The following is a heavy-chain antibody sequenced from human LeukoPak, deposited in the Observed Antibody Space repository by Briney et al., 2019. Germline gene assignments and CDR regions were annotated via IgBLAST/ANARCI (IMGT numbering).Heavy chain of an antibody. CDR1: EFTFSSYS. V-gene: IGHV3-48*01. CDR3: ARWSSSGWNWVDY. J-gene: IGHJ5*01. D-gene: IGHD6-19*01. Sequence: GGSLRLSCAASEFTFSSYSMNWVRQAPGKGLEWVSYITNSGNSKSYADSVKGRFTISRDNTKNSLYLQMNSLRAEDTAVYYCARWSSSGWNWVDYWGQGTLVTVSS. CDR2: ITNSGNSK.